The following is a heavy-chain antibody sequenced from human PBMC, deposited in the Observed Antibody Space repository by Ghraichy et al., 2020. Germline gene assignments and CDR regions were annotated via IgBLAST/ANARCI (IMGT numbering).Heavy chain of an antibody. Sequence: GGSLRLSCAASGFTFSSYAMSWVRQAPGKGLEWVSAISGSGGSTYYADSVKGRFTISRDNSKNTLYLQMNSLRAEDTAVYYCAKTLNGGSYFAEYFQHWGQGTLVTVSS. J-gene: IGHJ1*01. V-gene: IGHV3-23*01. CDR3: AKTLNGGSYFAEYFQH. D-gene: IGHD1-26*01. CDR1: GFTFSSYA. CDR2: ISGSGGST.